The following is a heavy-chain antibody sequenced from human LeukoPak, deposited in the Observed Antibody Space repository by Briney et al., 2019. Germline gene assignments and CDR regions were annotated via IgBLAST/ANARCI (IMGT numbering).Heavy chain of an antibody. J-gene: IGHJ4*02. V-gene: IGHV3-30*18. CDR2: ISYDGSSK. D-gene: IGHD3-22*01. Sequence: PGGSLRLSCAASGFTFSSYGMHWVRQAPGKGLEWLAVISYDGSSKYYADSVKGRFTISRDNSKNTLYLQMNSLRAEDTAAYYCAKEAMYYYDSSGYYDYWGQGTLVTVSS. CDR1: GFTFSSYG. CDR3: AKEAMYYYDSSGYYDY.